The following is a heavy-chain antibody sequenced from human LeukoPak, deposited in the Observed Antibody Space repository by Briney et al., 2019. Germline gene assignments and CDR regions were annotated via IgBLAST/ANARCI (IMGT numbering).Heavy chain of an antibody. J-gene: IGHJ4*02. D-gene: IGHD2-15*01. V-gene: IGHV3-23*01. CDR1: GFTFSSYA. CDR3: AKVPRVVVVAATLFDY. Sequence: PGGSLRFSCAASGFTFSSYAMSWVRQAPGKGMEWVSAISGSGGSTYYADSVKGRFTISRDNSKNTLYLQMNSLRAEDTAVYYCAKVPRVVVVAATLFDYWGQGTLVTVSS. CDR2: ISGSGGST.